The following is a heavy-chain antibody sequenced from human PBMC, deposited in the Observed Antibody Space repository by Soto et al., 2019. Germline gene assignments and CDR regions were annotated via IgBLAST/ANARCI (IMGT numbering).Heavy chain of an antibody. V-gene: IGHV4-59*01. D-gene: IGHD5-12*01. Sequence: PSETLSLTCTVSGGSISSYYWSWIRQPPGKGLEWIGYIYYSGRTNYNPSLKSPVTISVDTSKNQFSLKLSSVTAADTAVYYCALSNVDSCYDWGPNYYYHYGMDVWGQGTTVTVSS. CDR1: GGSISSYY. J-gene: IGHJ6*02. CDR2: IYYSGRT. CDR3: ALSNVDSCYDWGPNYYYHYGMDV.